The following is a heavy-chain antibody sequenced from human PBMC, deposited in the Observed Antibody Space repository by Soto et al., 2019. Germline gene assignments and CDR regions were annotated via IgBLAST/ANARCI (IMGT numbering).Heavy chain of an antibody. CDR1: GFSLSTSGVG. CDR2: IYWNDDK. J-gene: IGHJ4*02. Sequence: SGPTLVNPTHTLTVTCTFSGFSLSTSGVGAGWIRQPPGKALEWLALIYWNDDKRYSPSLKSRLTITKDTSKNQVVLTMTNMDPVDTATYYCAGTPTISVTDYWGQGTLVTVSS. V-gene: IGHV2-5*01. D-gene: IGHD3-3*01. CDR3: AGTPTISVTDY.